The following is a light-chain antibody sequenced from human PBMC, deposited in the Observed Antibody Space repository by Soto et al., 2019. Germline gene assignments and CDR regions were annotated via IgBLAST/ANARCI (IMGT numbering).Light chain of an antibody. CDR3: QQYGSAPLT. Sequence: EIVLTQSPGTLSLSPGERATVSCRASQSVSSSYLAWYQQKPGQPPRLLIYGVSSRATGIPDRFSGSGSGTDLTLTISRPEAEDFAVYYCQQYGSAPLTFGGGTKVEIK. CDR1: QSVSSSY. J-gene: IGKJ4*01. CDR2: GVS. V-gene: IGKV3-20*01.